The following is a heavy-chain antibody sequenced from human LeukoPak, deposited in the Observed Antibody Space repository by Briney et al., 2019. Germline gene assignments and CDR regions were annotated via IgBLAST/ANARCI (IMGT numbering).Heavy chain of an antibody. J-gene: IGHJ5*02. D-gene: IGHD2-2*01. CDR3: ARDIVVVPAGDWFDP. Sequence: SETLSLTCTVSGGSISSYYWSWIRQPAGKGLEWIGRIYTSGSTNYNPSLKSRVTMSVDTSKNQFSLKLSSVTAADTAVYYCARDIVVVPAGDWFDPWGQGTLVTVSS. CDR2: IYTSGST. V-gene: IGHV4-4*07. CDR1: GGSISSYY.